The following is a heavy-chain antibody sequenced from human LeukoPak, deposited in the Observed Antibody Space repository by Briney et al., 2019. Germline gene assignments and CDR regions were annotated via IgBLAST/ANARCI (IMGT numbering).Heavy chain of an antibody. CDR3: ARAPRESGYYGSGKALDY. Sequence: ASVTVSFKASGYTFTVYYMHWVRQAPGQGLEWMGWINPNSGGTNYAQKFQGRVTMTRDTPISTAYMELSRLRSDATAVYYCARAPRESGYYGSGKALDYWRQGTLVTLSS. CDR1: GYTFTVYY. V-gene: IGHV1-2*02. D-gene: IGHD3-10*01. J-gene: IGHJ4*02. CDR2: INPNSGGT.